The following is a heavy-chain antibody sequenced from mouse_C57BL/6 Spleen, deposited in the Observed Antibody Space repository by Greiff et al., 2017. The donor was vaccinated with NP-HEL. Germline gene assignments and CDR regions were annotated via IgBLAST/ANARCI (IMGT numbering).Heavy chain of an antibody. CDR2: INPNTGGT. CDR1: GYTFTDYY. D-gene: IGHD1-1*01. V-gene: IGHV1-26*01. J-gene: IGHJ1*03. CDR3: ARGATVVATSSYWYFDV. Sequence: EVQLQQSGPELVKPGASVKISCKASGYTFTDYYLNWVKQSHGKSLEWIGDINPNTGGTSYNPKFKGKATLTVDKSSSTAYMELRSLTSEDSAVYYCARGATVVATSSYWYFDVWGTGTTVTVSS.